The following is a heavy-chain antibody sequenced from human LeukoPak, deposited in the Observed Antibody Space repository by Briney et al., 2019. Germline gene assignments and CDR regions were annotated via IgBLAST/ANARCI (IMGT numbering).Heavy chain of an antibody. V-gene: IGHV3-30-3*01. D-gene: IGHD5-12*01. Sequence: GRSLRLSCATSGFTFSSYAMHWVRQAPGKGLEWVAVISYDGSNKYYADSVKGRFTISRDNSKNTLYLQMNSLRAEDTAVYYCARGIVATISPFDYWGQGTLVTVSS. CDR3: ARGIVATISPFDY. J-gene: IGHJ4*02. CDR1: GFTFSSYA. CDR2: ISYDGSNK.